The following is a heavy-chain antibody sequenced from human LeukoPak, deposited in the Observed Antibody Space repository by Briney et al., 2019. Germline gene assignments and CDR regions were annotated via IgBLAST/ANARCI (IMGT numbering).Heavy chain of an antibody. CDR1: GFTFSNAW. Sequence: GGSLRLSCAASGFTFSNAWMSWVRQAPGKGLEWVANIKQDGSEKYYVDSVKGRFTISRDNAKNSLYLQMNSLRAEDTAVYYCARDTYDSSGYYSYWGQGTLVTVSS. CDR2: IKQDGSEK. V-gene: IGHV3-7*01. J-gene: IGHJ4*02. D-gene: IGHD3-22*01. CDR3: ARDTYDSSGYYSY.